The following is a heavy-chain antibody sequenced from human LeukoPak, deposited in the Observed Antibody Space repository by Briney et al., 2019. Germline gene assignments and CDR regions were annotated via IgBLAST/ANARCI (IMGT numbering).Heavy chain of an antibody. CDR1: GFTFSSYA. CDR2: ISGSGGST. D-gene: IGHD1-26*01. Sequence: GGSLRLSCAASGFTFSSYAMSWVRQAPGKGLEWVSAISGSGGSTYYADSVKGRFTISRDNSKNTLYLQMNSLRAEDTAVYYCAKDSDERYSGSYYLRDYFDYWGQGTLVTVSS. V-gene: IGHV3-23*01. CDR3: AKDSDERYSGSYYLRDYFDY. J-gene: IGHJ4*02.